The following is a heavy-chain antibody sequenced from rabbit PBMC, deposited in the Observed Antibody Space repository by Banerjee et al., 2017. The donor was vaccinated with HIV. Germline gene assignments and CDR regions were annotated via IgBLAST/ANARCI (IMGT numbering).Heavy chain of an antibody. CDR1: GFSFSAYW. D-gene: IGHD4-1*01. V-gene: IGHV1S40*01. CDR3: ARDLAGVIGWNFNL. J-gene: IGHJ4*01. CDR2: IYTGDGRT. Sequence: QSLEESGGDLVKPGASLTLTCKASGFSFSAYWMCWVRQAPGKGPEWIACIYTGDGRTYYASWAKGPFTISKTSSTTVTLQMTSLTAADTATYFCARDLAGVIGWNFNLWGQGTLVTVS.